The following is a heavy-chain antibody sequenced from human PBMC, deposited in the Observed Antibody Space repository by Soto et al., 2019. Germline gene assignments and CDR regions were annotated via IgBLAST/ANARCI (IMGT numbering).Heavy chain of an antibody. D-gene: IGHD6-13*01. J-gene: IGHJ4*02. V-gene: IGHV3-30-3*01. CDR1: GFTFSSYA. CDR2: ISYDGSNK. Sequence: QVQLVESGGGVVQPGRSLRLSCAASGFTFSSYAMHWVRQAPGKGLEWVAVISYDGSNKYYADSVKGRCTISRDNSKNTLYLQMNSLRAEDTAVYYCARPPEPYSSSWYYFDYWGQGTLVTVSS. CDR3: ARPPEPYSSSWYYFDY.